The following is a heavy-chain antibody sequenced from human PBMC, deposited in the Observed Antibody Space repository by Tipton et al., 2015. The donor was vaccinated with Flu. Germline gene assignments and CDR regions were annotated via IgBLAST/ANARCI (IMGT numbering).Heavy chain of an antibody. CDR3: ARGVIYYDSSGPTTDAFDI. CDR2: IHTSGST. V-gene: IGHV4-61*02. Sequence: LRLSCTVSGGSISSGSYYWSWIRQPAGKGLEWIGRIHTSGSTNYNPSLKSRVTISVDTSKNQFSLKLSSVTAADTAVYYCARGVIYYDSSGPTTDAFDIWGQGTRVNVPS. CDR1: GGSISSGSYY. J-gene: IGHJ3*02. D-gene: IGHD3-22*01.